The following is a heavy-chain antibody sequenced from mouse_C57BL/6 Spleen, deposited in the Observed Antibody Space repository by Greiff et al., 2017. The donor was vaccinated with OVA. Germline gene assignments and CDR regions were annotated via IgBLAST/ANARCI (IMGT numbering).Heavy chain of an antibody. CDR1: GFTFTSYC. V-gene: IGHV5-6*01. CDR3: ARDYGSSLSWYFDV. D-gene: IGHD1-1*01. Sequence: EVQLVESGGDLVKPGGSLKLSCAASGFTFTSYCMSWVRQTPDKRLEWVATISRGGSYTYYPDSVKGRFTISRDNAKNTLYLQMSSLKSEDTAMYYGARDYGSSLSWYFDVWGTGTTVTVSS. CDR2: ISRGGSYT. J-gene: IGHJ1*03.